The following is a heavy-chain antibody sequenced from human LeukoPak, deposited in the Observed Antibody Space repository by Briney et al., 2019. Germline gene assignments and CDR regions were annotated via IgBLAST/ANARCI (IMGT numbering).Heavy chain of an antibody. CDR2: TYSDSST. CDR3: VRKNRDFNAAFDI. V-gene: IGHV3-53*01. D-gene: IGHD2-21*02. Sequence: GGPLRLSCAASGFTVSNNYMSWVRQAPGKGLEWVSITYSDSSTNYADSVKGRFTISRDTSQNTLSLQMNSLRAEDSAVYYCVRKNRDFNAAFDIWGQGTVVTVSS. J-gene: IGHJ3*02. CDR1: GFTVSNNY.